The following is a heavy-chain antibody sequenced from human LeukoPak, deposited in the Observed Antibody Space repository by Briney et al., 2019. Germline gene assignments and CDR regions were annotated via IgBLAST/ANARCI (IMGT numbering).Heavy chain of an antibody. CDR3: ARVFADCSGGSCHPAHEDY. CDR2: INPSDGST. D-gene: IGHD2-15*01. J-gene: IGHJ4*02. CDR1: GYTLTSYY. Sequence: ASVKVSCKAFGYTLTSYYMHWVRQAPGQGLEWMGIINPSDGSTSYAQKLQGRVTMTRDTSTSTVYMELSSLRSEDTAVYYCARVFADCSGGSCHPAHEDYWGQGTLVTVSS. V-gene: IGHV1-46*01.